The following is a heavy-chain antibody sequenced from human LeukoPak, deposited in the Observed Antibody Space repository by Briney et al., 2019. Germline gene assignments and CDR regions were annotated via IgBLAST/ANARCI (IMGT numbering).Heavy chain of an antibody. V-gene: IGHV3-53*01. CDR2: IYSGGST. J-gene: IGHJ4*02. CDR3: ARSGSYVDY. Sequence: GGSLRLSCAASGFNVSSNYMSWVRQAPGKGLEWVSFIYSGGSTYYADSVKGRFTISRDNSKNTLYLQMKSLRAEDTAVYYCARSGSYVDYWGQGTLVTVSS. CDR1: GFNVSSNY. D-gene: IGHD1-26*01.